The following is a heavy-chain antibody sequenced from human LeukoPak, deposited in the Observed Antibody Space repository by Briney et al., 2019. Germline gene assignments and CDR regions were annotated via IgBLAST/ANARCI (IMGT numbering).Heavy chain of an antibody. CDR2: ISGSGGST. V-gene: IGHV3-23*01. D-gene: IGHD6-19*01. CDR3: ARSGWSYYFGLDV. J-gene: IGHJ6*02. CDR1: GFTFSSYA. Sequence: GGSLRLSCAASGFTFSSYAMSWVRQAPGKGLEWVSAISGSGGSTYYADSVKGRFTNSRDNSKNTLYLQMNSLRAEDTAVYYCARSGWSYYFGLDVWGHGTTVTVSS.